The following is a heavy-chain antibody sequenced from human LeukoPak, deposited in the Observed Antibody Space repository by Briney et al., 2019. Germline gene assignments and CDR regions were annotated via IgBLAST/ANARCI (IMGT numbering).Heavy chain of an antibody. J-gene: IGHJ4*02. CDR3: ASKTDYYGDFDY. D-gene: IGHD3-22*01. CDR1: GGAIHSYY. CDR2: IYFVGSA. V-gene: IGHV4-4*08. Sequence: SETLSLTCSVSGGAIHSYYWSWIRQPPGKGLEWIGYIYFVGSANYNPSLKSRVTISVDTSKNQFSLKLSSVTAADTAVYYCASKTDYYGDFDYWGQGTLVTVSS.